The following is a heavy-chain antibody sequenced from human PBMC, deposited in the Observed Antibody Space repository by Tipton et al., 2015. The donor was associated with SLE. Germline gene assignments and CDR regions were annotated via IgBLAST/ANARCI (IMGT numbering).Heavy chain of an antibody. CDR1: GGSISSYY. J-gene: IGHJ6*02. CDR2: IYTSGST. V-gene: IGHV4-4*08. CDR3: AREGPYYYYGMDV. Sequence: TLSLTCTVSGGSISSYYWSWIRQPPGKGLEWIGRIYTSGSTNYNPSLKSRVTISVDTSKNQFSLKLSSVTAADTAVYYCAREGPYYYYGMDVWGQGTTVTVSS.